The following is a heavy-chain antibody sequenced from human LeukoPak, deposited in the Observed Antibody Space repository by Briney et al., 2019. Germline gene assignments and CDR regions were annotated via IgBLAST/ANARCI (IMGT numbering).Heavy chain of an antibody. D-gene: IGHD3-10*01. CDR2: IKQDGNEK. J-gene: IGHJ4*02. CDR1: GFTFSSYW. CDR3: ARTRGYYGSGSYYHPGDY. Sequence: GGSLRLSCAASGFTFSSYWMSWVRQAPGKGLEWVANIKQDGNEKYYVDSVKGRFTISRDNAKNSLYLQMNSLRAEDTAVYYCARTRGYYGSGSYYHPGDYWGQGTLVTVSS. V-gene: IGHV3-7*01.